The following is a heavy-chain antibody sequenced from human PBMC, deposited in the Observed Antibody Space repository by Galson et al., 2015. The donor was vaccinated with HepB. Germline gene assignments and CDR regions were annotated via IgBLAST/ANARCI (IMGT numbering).Heavy chain of an antibody. CDR3: ASFAYCGGDCYPGDAFDI. CDR2: ISSSSSTI. J-gene: IGHJ3*02. Sequence: SLRLSCAASGFTFSSYSMNWVRQAPGKGLEWVSYISSSSSTIYYADSVKGRFTISRDNAKNSLYLQMNSLRDEDTAVYYCASFAYCGGDCYPGDAFDIWGQGTMVTVSS. D-gene: IGHD2-21*02. V-gene: IGHV3-48*02. CDR1: GFTFSSYS.